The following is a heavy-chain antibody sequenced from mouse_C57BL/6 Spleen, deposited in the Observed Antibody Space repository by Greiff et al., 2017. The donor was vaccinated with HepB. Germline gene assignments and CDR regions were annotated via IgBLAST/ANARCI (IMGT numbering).Heavy chain of an antibody. V-gene: IGHV5-6*01. CDR3: ARRGDSNYDYAMDY. CDR2: ISSGGSYT. D-gene: IGHD2-5*01. Sequence: EVHLVESGGDLVKPGGSLKLSCAASGFTFSSYGMSWVRQTPDKRLEWVATISSGGSYTYYPDSVKGRFTISRDNAKNTLYLQMSSLKSEDTAMYYCARRGDSNYDYAMDYWGQGTSVTVSS. J-gene: IGHJ4*01. CDR1: GFTFSSYG.